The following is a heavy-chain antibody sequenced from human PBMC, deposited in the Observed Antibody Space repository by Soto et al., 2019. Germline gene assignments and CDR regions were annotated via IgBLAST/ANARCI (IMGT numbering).Heavy chain of an antibody. CDR1: GGSISSSSYY. CDR2: IYYSGST. CDR3: ARRTVNIRSFYSGLKTHCFDY. J-gene: IGHJ4*02. V-gene: IGHV4-39*01. D-gene: IGHD3-9*01. Sequence: SETLSLTCAVSGGSISSSSYYWGWIRQPPGKGLEWIGSIYYSGSTYYTPSLQSRVAISVDTSKNQFSLKLNSVTAADTAVYYCARRTVNIRSFYSGLKTHCFDYWGQGTXVTVSS.